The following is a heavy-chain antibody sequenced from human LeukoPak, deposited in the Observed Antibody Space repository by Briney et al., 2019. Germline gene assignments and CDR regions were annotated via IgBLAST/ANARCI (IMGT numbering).Heavy chain of an antibody. CDR3: ARSVGGATTPRFDY. Sequence: GASVKVSCKASGDTFSRYAISWVRQAPGQGLEWMGRIIPSLDIPNYPQKCQGRVTITADKSTSTAYVEVRRLGSEDTAVYYCARSVGGATTPRFDYWGQGALVTVSS. J-gene: IGHJ4*02. D-gene: IGHD1-26*01. CDR2: IIPSLDIP. CDR1: GDTFSRYA. V-gene: IGHV1-69*04.